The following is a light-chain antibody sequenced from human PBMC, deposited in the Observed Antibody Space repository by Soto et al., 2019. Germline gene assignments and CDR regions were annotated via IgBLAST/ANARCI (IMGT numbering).Light chain of an antibody. CDR3: AAWDDSLYVV. CDR2: SNN. CDR1: SSNIGSNT. Sequence: QSVLTQPPSASGTPGQRVTISCSGSSSNIGSNTVNWYQQLPGPAPKLLIYSNNQRPSGVPDRFSGSKSGTSASLAISGLQSEDEADYYCAAWDDSLYVVFGGGTKVTVL. V-gene: IGLV1-44*01. J-gene: IGLJ2*01.